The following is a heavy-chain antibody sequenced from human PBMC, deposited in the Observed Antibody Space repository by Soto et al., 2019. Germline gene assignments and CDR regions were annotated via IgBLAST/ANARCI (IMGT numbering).Heavy chain of an antibody. Sequence: QVQLVQSGAEVKKPGSSVKVSCKASGGTFSSYAISWVRQAPGQGLEWMGGIIPIFGTANYAQKFQGRVTITADETTXXAXMXQSSLRSEDTAVYYCARGPNFGGTIVVVTASHAFDIWGQGTMVTVSS. CDR3: ARGPNFGGTIVVVTASHAFDI. CDR1: GGTFSSYA. D-gene: IGHD2-21*02. V-gene: IGHV1-69*12. CDR2: IIPIFGTA. J-gene: IGHJ3*02.